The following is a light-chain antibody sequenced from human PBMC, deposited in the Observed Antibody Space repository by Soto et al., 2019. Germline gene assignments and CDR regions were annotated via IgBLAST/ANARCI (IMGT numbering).Light chain of an antibody. V-gene: IGKV1-39*01. CDR1: QSISSS. CDR3: QQSYSTPWT. J-gene: IGKJ1*01. Sequence: IQMTQSPSSLSASVGGRVTITCRASQSISSSLNWYQQKPGKAPKLLIYTASSLQSGVPSRFSGSGSGTDFTLTISSLQPEDFATYYCQQSYSTPWTFGQGTKVDIK. CDR2: TAS.